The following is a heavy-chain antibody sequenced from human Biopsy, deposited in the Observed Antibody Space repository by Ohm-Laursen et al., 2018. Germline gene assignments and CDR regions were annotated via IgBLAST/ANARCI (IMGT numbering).Heavy chain of an antibody. J-gene: IGHJ6*02. V-gene: IGHV4-59*01. D-gene: IGHD2/OR15-2a*01. CDR3: TRATNSTGWPYYYFYGMDI. CDR2: VYYSGTT. CDR1: GGSISSDW. Sequence: PLETLSLTCIVSGGSISSDWWSWIRQTPGKGLEWIGYVYYSGTTTYNPSLRSRVTISVDTSMNQISQRLQSVTAADTAIYYCTRATNSTGWPYYYFYGMDIWGQGTTVTVSS.